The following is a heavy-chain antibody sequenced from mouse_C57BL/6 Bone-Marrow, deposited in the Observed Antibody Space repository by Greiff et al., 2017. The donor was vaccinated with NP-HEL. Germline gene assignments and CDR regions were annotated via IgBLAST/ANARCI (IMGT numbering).Heavy chain of an antibody. J-gene: IGHJ2*01. D-gene: IGHD2-1*01. CDR2: INPSNGGT. CDR1: GYTFTSYW. V-gene: IGHV1-53*01. Sequence: QVHVKQPGTELVKPGASVKLSCKASGYTFTSYWMHWVKQRPGQGLEWIGNINPSNGGTNYNEKFKSKATLTVDKSSSTAYMQLSSLTSEDSAVYYCARKQKNYYGNFFDYWGQGTTLTVSS. CDR3: ARKQKNYYGNFFDY.